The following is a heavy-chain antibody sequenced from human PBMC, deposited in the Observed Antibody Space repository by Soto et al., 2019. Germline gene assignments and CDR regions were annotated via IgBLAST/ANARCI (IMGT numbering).Heavy chain of an antibody. CDR3: ATRIRYYYYGMDV. CDR1: GGSISSGDYY. Sequence: SETLSLTCTVSGGSISSGDYYWSWIRQPPGKGLEWIGYIYYSGSTYYNPSLKSRVTISVDTSKNQFSLKLSSVTAADTAVYYCATRIRYYYYGMDVWGQGPTVTVS. CDR2: IYYSGST. J-gene: IGHJ6*02. V-gene: IGHV4-30-4*01.